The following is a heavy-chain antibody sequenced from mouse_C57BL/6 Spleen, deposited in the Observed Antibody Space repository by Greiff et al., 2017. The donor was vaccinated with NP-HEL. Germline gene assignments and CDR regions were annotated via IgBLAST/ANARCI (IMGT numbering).Heavy chain of an antibody. CDR3: ARNDDYFDY. J-gene: IGHJ2*01. Sequence: VQLLQSDAELVKPGASVKISCKASGFTFTDHTIHWMQQTPEQGLEWIGYICPRDGSTKYNEKVKGRATLTADKTSSTVYMQLNSLTSEDSEVYFCARNDDYFDYWGQGTTLTVSS. V-gene: IGHV1-78*01. CDR1: GFTFTDHT. CDR2: ICPRDGST.